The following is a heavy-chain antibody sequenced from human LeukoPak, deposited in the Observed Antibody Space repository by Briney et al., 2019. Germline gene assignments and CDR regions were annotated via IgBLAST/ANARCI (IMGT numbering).Heavy chain of an antibody. CDR3: ARGTTDDY. CDR1: GGTFTSYY. CDR2: INPSGGST. J-gene: IGHJ4*02. D-gene: IGHD1-1*01. Sequence: ASVKVSCKASGGTFTSYYIDWVRQAPGQGLEWMGVINPSGGSTRYAQKFQGRVTMTGDPSSRTVYMELSSLTSDDTAVYYCARGTTDDYWGQGTPVTVSS. V-gene: IGHV1-46*01.